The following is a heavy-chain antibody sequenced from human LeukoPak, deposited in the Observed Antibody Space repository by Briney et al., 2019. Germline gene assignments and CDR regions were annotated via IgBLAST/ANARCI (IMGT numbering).Heavy chain of an antibody. CDR1: VYTFTGYY. CDR2: INPNSGGT. J-gene: IGHJ6*02. D-gene: IGHD3-10*01. CDR3: ARGVGYGSGSYDNYYGMDV. Sequence: GASVKVSCKASVYTFTGYYMHWVRQAPGQGLEWMGWINPNSGGTNYAQKFQGRVTMTRDTSISTAYMELSRLRSDDTAVYYCARGVGYGSGSYDNYYGMDVWGQGTTVTVSS. V-gene: IGHV1-2*02.